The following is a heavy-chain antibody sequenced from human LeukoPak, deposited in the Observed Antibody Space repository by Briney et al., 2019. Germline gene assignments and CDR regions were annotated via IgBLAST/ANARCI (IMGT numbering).Heavy chain of an antibody. D-gene: IGHD3-9*01. Sequence: SETLSLTCTVSGGSISSYYWSWIRQPPGKGLEWIGYIYYSGSTNYNPSLNSRVTISVDTSKNQFSLKLSSVTAADPAVYYCARSPSDWSHYFDYWGQGTLVTVSS. V-gene: IGHV4-59*01. CDR1: GGSISSYY. CDR3: ARSPSDWSHYFDY. CDR2: IYYSGST. J-gene: IGHJ4*02.